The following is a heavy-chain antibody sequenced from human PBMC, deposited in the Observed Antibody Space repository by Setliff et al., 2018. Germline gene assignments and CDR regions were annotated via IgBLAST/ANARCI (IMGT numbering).Heavy chain of an antibody. CDR2: IFPADAET. Sequence: PGESLKISCKESRDSFTNYWIIWVRQVPGKGREWVGMIFPADAETRYSPSFQGQFTMSVDTSINTAYLQWNSLKASDPALYFCARLPSTGSAFFQHWGQGTLVTVSS. V-gene: IGHV5-51*01. J-gene: IGHJ1*01. D-gene: IGHD1-1*01. CDR1: RDSFTNYW. CDR3: ARLPSTGSAFFQH.